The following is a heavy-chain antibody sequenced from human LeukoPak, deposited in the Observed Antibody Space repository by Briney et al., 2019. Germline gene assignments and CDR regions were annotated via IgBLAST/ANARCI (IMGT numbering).Heavy chain of an antibody. CDR3: ARSRMGDAFEI. CDR1: SGSISSGNYY. D-gene: IGHD3-16*01. J-gene: IGHJ3*02. Sequence: SQTLSLTCTVSSGSISSGNYYWRWIRQPAGKGLEWIGRIYTSGSTNYNPSLKSRVTMSVDTSKDQFSLKLSALTAADTAMYYCARSRMGDAFEIWGQGTMVTVSS. V-gene: IGHV4-61*02. CDR2: IYTSGST.